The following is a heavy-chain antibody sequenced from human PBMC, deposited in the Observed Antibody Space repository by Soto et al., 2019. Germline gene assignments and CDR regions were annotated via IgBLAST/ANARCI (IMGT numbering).Heavy chain of an antibody. Sequence: VQLVESGGGVVQPGRSLRLSCAASGFTFSDYAMHWVRQAPGKVLEWVAVVSHDGRNTHYADSVKGRFPISRDSSKNTVALEMTSLRAEDTAVCYCAKGGRQWLVTSDFNYWGQGALVTVSS. CDR2: VSHDGRNT. V-gene: IGHV3-30*18. J-gene: IGHJ4*02. CDR1: GFTFSDYA. CDR3: AKGGRQWLVTSDFNY. D-gene: IGHD6-19*01.